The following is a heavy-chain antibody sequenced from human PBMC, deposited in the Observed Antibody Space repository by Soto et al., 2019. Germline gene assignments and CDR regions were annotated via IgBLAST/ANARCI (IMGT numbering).Heavy chain of an antibody. CDR2: ISHSGST. D-gene: IGHD6-19*01. J-gene: IGHJ4*02. CDR3: ARGGLLPDY. Sequence: QLQLQESGSGLVKPSQTLSLTCAVSGGSTSSGGYSWSWLRQPPGKGLEWIGYISHSGSTYYNPALTSRVTISVATSKNQFSLRLSSVTAADTALYYCARGGLLPDYWGQGTLVTVSS. CDR1: GGSTSSGGYS. V-gene: IGHV4-30-2*01.